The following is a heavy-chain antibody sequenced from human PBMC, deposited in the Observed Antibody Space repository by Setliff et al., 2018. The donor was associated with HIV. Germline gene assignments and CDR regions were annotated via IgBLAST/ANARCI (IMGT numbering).Heavy chain of an antibody. J-gene: IGHJ4*02. V-gene: IGHV4-39*01. Sequence: PSETLSLTCTVSGGSISITSYYWGWIRQPPGKGLEWIGSIHYSGNTYHSPSLKSRVTISEDTSKNQFSLKLSSVTAADTAVYYCATLHSSGWPYYSDYWGQGVLVTVSS. CDR3: ATLHSSGWPYYSDY. D-gene: IGHD6-19*01. CDR2: IHYSGNT. CDR1: GGSISITSYY.